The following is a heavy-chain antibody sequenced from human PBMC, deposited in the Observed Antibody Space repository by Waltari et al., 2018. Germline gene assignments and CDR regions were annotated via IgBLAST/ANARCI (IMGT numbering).Heavy chain of an antibody. J-gene: IGHJ4*02. CDR2: INQSGSI. Sequence: QVQPQQWGAGLLKPSETLSLTCAVSGGYFSWIRQPPGQGRGWIGEINQSGSISLNPSLKSRFTMSVDTSKTQLSLRLTSVTAADTAVYYCARGLETGTSSWHYFDSWGQGTLVTVSS. CDR1: GGYF. D-gene: IGHD6-13*01. V-gene: IGHV4-34*01. CDR3: ARGLETGTSSWHYFDS.